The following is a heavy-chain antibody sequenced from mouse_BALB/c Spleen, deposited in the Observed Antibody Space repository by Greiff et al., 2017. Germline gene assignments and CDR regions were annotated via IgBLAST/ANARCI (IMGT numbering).Heavy chain of an antibody. Sequence: EVKVVESGGGLVKPGGSLKLSCAASGFTFSSYAMSWVRQTPEKRLEWVASISSGGSTYYPDSVKGRFTISGDNARNILYLQMSSLRSEDTAMYYCARVDYYGSRGWYYDVWGAGAWVTVSS. CDR3: ARVDYYGSRGWYYDV. CDR2: ISSGGST. V-gene: IGHV5-6-5*01. J-gene: IGHJ1*01. D-gene: IGHD1-1*01. CDR1: GFTFSSYA.